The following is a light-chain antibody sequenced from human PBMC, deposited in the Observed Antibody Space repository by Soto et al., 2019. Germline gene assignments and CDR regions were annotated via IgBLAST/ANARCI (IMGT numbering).Light chain of an antibody. Sequence: QSALTQPASVSGSPGRSITISCTGTSSDVGGYNYVSWYQQHPGKAPKLMIYDVSNRPSGVSNRFSGSKSGNTASLTISGLQADDEADYYCSSYTSSSTVVFGGGTKVTVL. CDR1: SSDVGGYNY. V-gene: IGLV2-14*01. CDR2: DVS. J-gene: IGLJ2*01. CDR3: SSYTSSSTVV.